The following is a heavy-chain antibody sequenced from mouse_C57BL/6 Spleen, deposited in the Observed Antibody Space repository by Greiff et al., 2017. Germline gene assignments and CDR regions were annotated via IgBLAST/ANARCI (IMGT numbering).Heavy chain of an antibody. CDR1: GYTFTSYG. D-gene: IGHD1-1*01. CDR2: IYPRDGST. CDR3: ARASYYYGRSYAKDC. V-gene: IGHV1-85*01. J-gene: IGHJ4*01. Sequence: VQLQQSGPELVKPGASVKLSCKASGYTFTSYGINWVKQRPGQGLEWIGWIYPRDGSTKYNEKFKGKATLTVDTSSSTAYMELDSLTSEDSAVYFCARASYYYGRSYAKDCWGQGTSVTV.